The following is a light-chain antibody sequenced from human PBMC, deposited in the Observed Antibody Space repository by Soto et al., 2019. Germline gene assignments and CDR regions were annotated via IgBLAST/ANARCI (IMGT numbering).Light chain of an antibody. V-gene: IGKV1-39*01. Sequence: DIQMTQSPSSLSASVGDRVTITCRASQAISTYLNWYQQKPGKAPSLLIYGASSLQSGVPSRFSGRGSGTDFTLTINSLEPEDFAVYYCHQRSTWPLTFGGGTKVDIK. CDR3: HQRSTWPLT. J-gene: IGKJ4*01. CDR2: GAS. CDR1: QAISTY.